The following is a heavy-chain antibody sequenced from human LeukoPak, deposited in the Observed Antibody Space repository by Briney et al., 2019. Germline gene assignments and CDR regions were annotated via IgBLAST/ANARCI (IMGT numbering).Heavy chain of an antibody. CDR2: IHNSGTT. Sequence: SETLSLTCAVSGGPFSGYFWSWIRQSSGKGLEWIGEIHNSGTTNYNRSLNSRVTISEDTSKNQFYLNLSSVTAADTAVYYCARRYYYNLGSFPFDFWGQGTLVTVSS. CDR1: GGPFSGYF. CDR3: ARRYYYNLGSFPFDF. J-gene: IGHJ4*02. D-gene: IGHD3-10*01. V-gene: IGHV4-34*01.